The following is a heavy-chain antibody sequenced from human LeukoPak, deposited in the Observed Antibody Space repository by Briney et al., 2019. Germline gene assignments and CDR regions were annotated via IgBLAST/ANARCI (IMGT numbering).Heavy chain of an antibody. CDR1: GFSFSSYA. CDR3: ARMPRGPDV. V-gene: IGHV3-30-3*01. J-gene: IGHJ6*04. D-gene: IGHD2-2*01. CDR2: TSYDGSNK. Sequence: GGSLRLSCAASGFSFSSYAIHWVRQAPGKGLEWVALTSYDGSNKYYADSVKGRFTISRDNAKNSLYLQMNSLRAEDTAVYYCARMPRGPDVWGKGTTVTVSS.